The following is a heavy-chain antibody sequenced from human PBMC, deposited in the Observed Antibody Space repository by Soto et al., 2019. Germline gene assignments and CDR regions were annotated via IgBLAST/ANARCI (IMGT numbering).Heavy chain of an antibody. D-gene: IGHD3-10*01. CDR3: AKDLAMVRGGYHYYYYGMDV. Sequence: EVQLLESGGGLVQPGGSLRLSCAASGFTFSSYAMSWVRQAPGKGLEWVSAISGSGGSTYYADSVKGRFTISRDNSKNTLYLQMNSLRAEDTAVYYCAKDLAMVRGGYHYYYYGMDVWGQGTTVTVSS. CDR2: ISGSGGST. V-gene: IGHV3-23*01. CDR1: GFTFSSYA. J-gene: IGHJ6*02.